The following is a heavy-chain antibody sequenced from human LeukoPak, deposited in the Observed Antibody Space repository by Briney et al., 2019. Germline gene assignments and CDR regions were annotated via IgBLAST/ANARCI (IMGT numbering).Heavy chain of an antibody. Sequence: GGSLRLSCAASGFTFSSYAMSWVRQAPGKGLEWVGFIRSKAYGGTTEYAASVKGRFTISRDDSKSIAYLQMNSLKTEDTAVYYCTRGIVVPAAILWYFDYWGQGTLVTVSS. V-gene: IGHV3-49*04. CDR3: TRGIVVPAAILWYFDY. J-gene: IGHJ4*02. CDR2: IRSKAYGGTT. D-gene: IGHD2-2*02. CDR1: GFTFSSYA.